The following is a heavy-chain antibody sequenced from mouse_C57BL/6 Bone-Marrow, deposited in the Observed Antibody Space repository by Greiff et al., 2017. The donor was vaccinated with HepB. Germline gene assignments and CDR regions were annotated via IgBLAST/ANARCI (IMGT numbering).Heavy chain of an antibody. D-gene: IGHD1-1*01. V-gene: IGHV1-72*01. CDR2: IDPNSGGT. CDR3: ARWAIDYYGLDY. J-gene: IGHJ2*01. Sequence: VQRVESGAELVKPGASVKLSCKASGYTFTSYWMHWVKQRPGRGLEWIGRIDPNSGGTKYNEKFKSKATLTVDKPSSTAYMQLSSLTSEDSAVYYCARWAIDYYGLDYWGQGTTLTVSS. CDR1: GYTFTSYW.